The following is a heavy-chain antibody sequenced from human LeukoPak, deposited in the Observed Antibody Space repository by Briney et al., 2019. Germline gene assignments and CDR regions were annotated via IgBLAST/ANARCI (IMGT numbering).Heavy chain of an antibody. CDR3: ARGSRGYSYG. J-gene: IGHJ4*02. V-gene: IGHV4-61*01. CDR1: GGSVSSGSYY. Sequence: PSGTLSLTCAVSGGSVSSGSYYWSWIRQPPGKGLEWIGYIYYSGSTNYNPSLKSRVTISVDTSKNQFSLKLSSVTAADTAVYYCARGSRGYSYGWGQGTLVTVSS. CDR2: IYYSGST. D-gene: IGHD5-18*01.